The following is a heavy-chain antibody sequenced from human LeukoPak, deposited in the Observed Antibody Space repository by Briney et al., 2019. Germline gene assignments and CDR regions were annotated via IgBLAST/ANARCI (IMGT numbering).Heavy chain of an antibody. V-gene: IGHV3-33*01. CDR1: GFSFSSYG. J-gene: IGHJ4*02. CDR3: ARDYYDSSGYYSTTSYYFDY. D-gene: IGHD3-22*01. CDR2: IWYDGSNK. Sequence: PGRSLRLSCAAAGFSFSSYGMHWVRQAPGKGLEWVAVIWYDGSNKYYADSVKGRFTISRDNSKNTLYLQMNSLRAEDTAVYYCARDYYDSSGYYSTTSYYFDYWGQGTLVTVSS.